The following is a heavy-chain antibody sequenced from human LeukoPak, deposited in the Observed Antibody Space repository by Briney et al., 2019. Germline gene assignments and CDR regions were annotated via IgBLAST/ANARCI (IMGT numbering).Heavy chain of an antibody. Sequence: GESLKIFCGGSGYSFTHYWIGWARQMPGKGLEWMGNSDPGDSDTRYSPSFQGQVPISVDQSLSTAYLQRSSLRAPHPAMYYCARPPSNLYNGMDVWGQGTTVTVSS. CDR1: GYSFTHYW. CDR2: SDPGDSDT. V-gene: IGHV5-51*01. CDR3: ARPPSNLYNGMDV. J-gene: IGHJ6*02.